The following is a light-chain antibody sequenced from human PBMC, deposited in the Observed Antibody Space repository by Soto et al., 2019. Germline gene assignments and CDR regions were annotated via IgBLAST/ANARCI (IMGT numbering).Light chain of an antibody. J-gene: IGKJ1*01. CDR3: QQGSEWPGWT. Sequence: EIVLTQSPDILSLSPGERASLSCRASQSVSSHLAWYQQKPGQAPRPLIYDASTRATGNPNRFSGSGSGTNLTLNIGSLEPEDFGIYDCQQGSEWPGWTFGQETKVEFK. V-gene: IGKV3-11*01. CDR1: QSVSSH. CDR2: DAS.